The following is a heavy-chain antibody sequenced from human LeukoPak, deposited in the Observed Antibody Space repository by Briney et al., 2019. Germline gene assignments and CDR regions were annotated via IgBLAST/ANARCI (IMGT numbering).Heavy chain of an antibody. CDR2: ISYDGSNK. J-gene: IGHJ4*02. CDR3: ARGWTVAYVDY. Sequence: GGSLRLSCAASGFTFSSYAMHWVRQAPGKGLEWVAVISYDGSNKYYADSVKGRFTISRDKSKNTLYLQMNSLRAEDTAVYYCARGWTVAYVDYWGQGTLVTVSS. CDR1: GFTFSSYA. D-gene: IGHD6-19*01. V-gene: IGHV3-30-3*01.